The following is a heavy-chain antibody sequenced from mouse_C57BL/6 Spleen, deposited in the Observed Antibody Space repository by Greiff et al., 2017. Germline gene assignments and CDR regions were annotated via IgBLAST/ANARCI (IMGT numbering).Heavy chain of an antibody. Sequence: EVNVVESGGGLVKPGGSLKLSCAASGFSFSDYRMHWVRQAPEKGLEWVAYIISGSSTIYYADTVKGRFTISRANAKNTLFLQMTRLRSEDTAMYYCARSYGSSYVYYYAMDYWGQGTSVTVSS. CDR1: GFSFSDYR. CDR3: ARSYGSSYVYYYAMDY. V-gene: IGHV5-17*01. D-gene: IGHD1-1*01. J-gene: IGHJ4*01. CDR2: IISGSSTI.